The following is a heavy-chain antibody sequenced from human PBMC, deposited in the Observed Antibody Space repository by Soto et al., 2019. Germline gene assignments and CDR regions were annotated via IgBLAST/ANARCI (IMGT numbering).Heavy chain of an antibody. CDR1: GGTFSSYA. CDR2: IIPIFGTA. V-gene: IGHV1-69*13. CDR3: ATTEGGGIQLGF. D-gene: IGHD5-18*01. J-gene: IGHJ4*02. Sequence: SVKVSCKASGGTFSSYAISWVRQAPGQGLEWMGGIIPIFGTANYAQKFQGRVTITADESTSTAYMELSSLRSEDTAVYYLATTEGGGIQLGFWGQGTLVTVSS.